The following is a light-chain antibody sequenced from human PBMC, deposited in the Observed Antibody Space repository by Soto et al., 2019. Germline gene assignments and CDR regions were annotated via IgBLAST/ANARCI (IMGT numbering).Light chain of an antibody. V-gene: IGKV1-9*01. CDR2: AAS. CDR3: QQLNSYPLT. CDR1: QAISSY. Sequence: IQLTQSPSSLSASVGDRVTITCRASQAISSYLAWYQQKPGKAPNLLIYAASTLQSGVPSRFSGSGSGTDFTLTISSLQPEDFETNFCQQLNSYPLTFGGGTKVDIK. J-gene: IGKJ4*01.